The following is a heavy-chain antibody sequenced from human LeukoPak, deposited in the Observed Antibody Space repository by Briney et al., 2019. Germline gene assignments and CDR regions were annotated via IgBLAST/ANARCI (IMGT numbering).Heavy chain of an antibody. V-gene: IGHV3-30*04. D-gene: IGHD2-21*02. J-gene: IGHJ4*02. CDR3: ARDRDSLYYFDY. Sequence: GGSLRLSCAASGFTFSSYAMNWVRQAPGKGLEWVAVMSYDGSNKYYADSVKGRFTISRDNSKNTLYLQMNSLRGEDTAVYYCARDRDSLYYFDYWGQGTLVTVSS. CDR2: MSYDGSNK. CDR1: GFTFSSYA.